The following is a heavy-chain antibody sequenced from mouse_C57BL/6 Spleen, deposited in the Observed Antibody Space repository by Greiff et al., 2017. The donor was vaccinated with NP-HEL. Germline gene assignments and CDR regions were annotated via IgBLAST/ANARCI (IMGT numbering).Heavy chain of an antibody. CDR2: ISSGGDYI. CDR3: TKSPGEGYGNYDAMDY. CDR1: GFTFSSYA. J-gene: IGHJ4*01. D-gene: IGHD2-10*02. Sequence: EVQLQESGEGLVKPGGSLKLSCAASGFTFSSYAMSWVRQTPEKRLEWVAYISSGGDYIYYADTVKGRFTISRDNARNTLYLQMSSLKSEDTAMYYCTKSPGEGYGNYDAMDYWGQGTSVTVSS. V-gene: IGHV5-9-1*02.